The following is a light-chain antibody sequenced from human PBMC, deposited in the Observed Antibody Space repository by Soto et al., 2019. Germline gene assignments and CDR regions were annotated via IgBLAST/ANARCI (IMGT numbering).Light chain of an antibody. J-gene: IGKJ1*01. CDR2: EAS. CDR1: QNINSW. CDR3: QQYNAYSWT. V-gene: IGKV1-5*03. Sequence: DIHMTQSPSTLSASVGDRVTITCRASQNINSWLAWYQQKPGKAPKLLIYEASTLERGVPSRFGGSGSGTEFTLTISSLQSDDFGTYYCQQYNAYSWTFGQGTKVDNK.